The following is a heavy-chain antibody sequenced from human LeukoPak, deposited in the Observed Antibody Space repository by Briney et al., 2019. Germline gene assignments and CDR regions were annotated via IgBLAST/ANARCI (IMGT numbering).Heavy chain of an antibody. CDR2: IYYSGST. J-gene: IGHJ4*02. CDR3: ARLREYYYDSSGQFDY. V-gene: IGHV4-59*08. Sequence: PSETLSLTCTVSGGSISSYYWSWIRQPPGKGLEWIGYIYYSGSTNYNPSLKSRVTISVDMSKNQFSLKLSSVTAADTAVYYCARLREYYYDSSGQFDYWGQGTLVTVSS. D-gene: IGHD3-22*01. CDR1: GGSISSYY.